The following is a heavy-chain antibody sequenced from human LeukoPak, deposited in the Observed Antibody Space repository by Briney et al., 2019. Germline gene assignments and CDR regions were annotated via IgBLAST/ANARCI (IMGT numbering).Heavy chain of an antibody. Sequence: SETLSLTCSVSGGSISSSSYYWGWIRQPPGTGLEWIGTIYYSGSTYYNAALKSRVTISVDTSKNQFSLRLNSVTAADTAVYYCARDSSGWYGGAPYNWFDPWGQGTLVTVSS. D-gene: IGHD6-19*01. V-gene: IGHV4-39*07. CDR1: GGSISSSSYY. CDR2: IYYSGST. CDR3: ARDSSGWYGGAPYNWFDP. J-gene: IGHJ5*02.